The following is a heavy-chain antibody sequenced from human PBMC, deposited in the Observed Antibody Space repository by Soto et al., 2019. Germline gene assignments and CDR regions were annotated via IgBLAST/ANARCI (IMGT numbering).Heavy chain of an antibody. Sequence: QVQLQESGPGLVKPSQTLSLTCTVSGGSISSGGYYWSWIRQHPGKGLEWIGYIYYSGSTYYNPALQCRVTRSVDTAKNQCDLKLRSVTAADTAVYYCAREKKGYCSGGSCFSRYYSYGMDVWGQGTTVTVSS. V-gene: IGHV4-31*03. CDR2: IYYSGST. CDR3: AREKKGYCSGGSCFSRYYSYGMDV. CDR1: GGSISSGGYY. J-gene: IGHJ6*02. D-gene: IGHD2-15*01.